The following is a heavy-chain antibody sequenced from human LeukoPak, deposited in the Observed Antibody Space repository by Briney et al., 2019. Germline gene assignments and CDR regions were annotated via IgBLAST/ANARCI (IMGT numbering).Heavy chain of an antibody. CDR3: ARDGLVGYSSSWYDY. CDR2: ISSSSSYI. Sequence: GGSLRLSCAASGFTFSSYSMNWVRKAPGKGLEWVSSISSSSSYIYYADSVKGRFTISRDNAKNSLYLQMNSLRAEDTAVYYCARDGLVGYSSSWYDYWGQGTLVTVSS. J-gene: IGHJ4*02. D-gene: IGHD6-13*01. V-gene: IGHV3-21*01. CDR1: GFTFSSYS.